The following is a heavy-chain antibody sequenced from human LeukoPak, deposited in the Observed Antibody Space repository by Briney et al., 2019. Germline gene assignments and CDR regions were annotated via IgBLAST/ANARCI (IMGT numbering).Heavy chain of an antibody. CDR2: IIPIFGTA. CDR3: ARGIAVAHDPPEMATTKGLLYRFDP. J-gene: IGHJ5*02. Sequence: GASVKVSCKASGGTFSSYAISWVRQAPGQGLEWMGGIIPIFGTANYAQKFQGRVTITADESTSTAYMELSSLRSEDTAVYYCARGIAVAHDPPEMATTKGLLYRFDPWGQGTLVTVSS. V-gene: IGHV1-69*13. CDR1: GGTFSSYA. D-gene: IGHD5-24*01.